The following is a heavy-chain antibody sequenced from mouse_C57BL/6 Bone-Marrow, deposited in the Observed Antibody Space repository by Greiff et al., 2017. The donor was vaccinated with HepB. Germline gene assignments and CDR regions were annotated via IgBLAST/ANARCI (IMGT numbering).Heavy chain of an antibody. CDR1: GYTFTSYW. D-gene: IGHD2-5*01. V-gene: IGHV1-55*01. CDR2: IYPGSGST. J-gene: IGHJ2*01. Sequence: QVQLQQPGAELVKPGASVKMSCKASGYTFTSYWITWVKQRPGQGLEWIGDIYPGSGSTNYNEKFKSKATLTVDTSSSTAYMQLSSLTSEDSAVYYCARRGAYYSNYGFDYWGPGTTLTVSS. CDR3: ARRGAYYSNYGFDY.